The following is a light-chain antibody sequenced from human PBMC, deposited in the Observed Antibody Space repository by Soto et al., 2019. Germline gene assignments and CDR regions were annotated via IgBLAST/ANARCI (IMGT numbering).Light chain of an antibody. V-gene: IGKV3-20*01. CDR3: QQYSSSPLT. CDR2: GAS. Sequence: EIVLTQSPGTLSLSPGERATLSCRASQSVTANYLAWYQQKPGQAPRLLIYGASNRATGVPDRFGGSGSGTDFTLTISRLEPEDFAVYYCQQYSSSPLTFGGGTKVDIK. CDR1: QSVTANY. J-gene: IGKJ4*01.